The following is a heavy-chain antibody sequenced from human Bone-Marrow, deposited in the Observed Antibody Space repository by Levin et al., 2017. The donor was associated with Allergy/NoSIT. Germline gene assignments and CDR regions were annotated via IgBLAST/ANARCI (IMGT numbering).Heavy chain of an antibody. CDR3: AKDGSIAARKSLNNWFDP. Sequence: GESLKISCAASGFTFSSYGMHWVRQAPGKGLEWVAVISYDGSNKYYADSVKGRFTISRDNSKNTLYLQMNSLRAEDTAVYYCAKDGSIAARKSLNNWFDPWGQGTLVTVSS. J-gene: IGHJ5*02. CDR2: ISYDGSNK. D-gene: IGHD6-6*01. V-gene: IGHV3-30*18. CDR1: GFTFSSYG.